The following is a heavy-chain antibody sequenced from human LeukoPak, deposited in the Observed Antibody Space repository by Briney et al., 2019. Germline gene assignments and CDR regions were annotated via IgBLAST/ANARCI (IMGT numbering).Heavy chain of an antibody. CDR2: IRYDGSNK. V-gene: IGHV3-30*02. D-gene: IGHD2-2*01. J-gene: IGHJ6*03. Sequence: PGGSLRLSCAASGFTFSSYCMSWVRQAPGKGLEWVAFIRYDGSNKYYADSVKGRFTISRDNSKNTLYLQMNSLRAEDTAVYYCASSTGGTTWDMDVWGKGTTVTVSS. CDR1: GFTFSSYC. CDR3: ASSTGGTTWDMDV.